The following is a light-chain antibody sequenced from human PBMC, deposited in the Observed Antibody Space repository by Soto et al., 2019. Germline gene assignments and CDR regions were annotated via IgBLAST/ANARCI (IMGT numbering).Light chain of an antibody. CDR3: QQSYSTPWT. V-gene: IGKV1-39*01. J-gene: IGKJ1*01. CDR1: QGIRND. CDR2: AAS. Sequence: IQMTQSPSSLSASVGDRVVIACRASQGIRNDLDWYQQKPGKAPKLLIYAASSLQSGVPSRFSGSGSGTDFTLTISSLQPEDFATYYCQQSYSTPWTFGQGTKVDIK.